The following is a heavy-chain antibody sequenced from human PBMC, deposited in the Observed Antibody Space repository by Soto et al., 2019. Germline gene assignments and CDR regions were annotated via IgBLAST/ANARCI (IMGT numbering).Heavy chain of an antibody. CDR3: ARDPPPPDY. J-gene: IGHJ4*02. Sequence: QVQLVQSGAEVKKPGASVKVSCKASGYTFASYAISWMRQAPGQGLEWMGWISAYNGNTNYAQKLQGRVTMTTDTSTSPAYMELWSLRSEDTAVYYCARDPPPPDYWGQGTLVTVSS. V-gene: IGHV1-18*01. CDR2: ISAYNGNT. CDR1: GYTFASYA.